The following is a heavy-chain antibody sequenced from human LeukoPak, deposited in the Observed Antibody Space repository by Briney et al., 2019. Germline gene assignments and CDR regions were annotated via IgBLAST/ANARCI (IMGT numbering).Heavy chain of an antibody. J-gene: IGHJ1*01. V-gene: IGHV1-18*01. Sequence: ASVKVSCKASGYTFTSYGISWVRQAPGQGLEWMGWISAYNGNTNYAQKLQGRVTMTTDTSTSTAYMELSSLRSEDTAVYYCARDGYSSSWYPQYFQHWGQGTLVTVSS. CDR2: ISAYNGNT. CDR1: GYTFTSYG. D-gene: IGHD6-13*01. CDR3: ARDGYSSSWYPQYFQH.